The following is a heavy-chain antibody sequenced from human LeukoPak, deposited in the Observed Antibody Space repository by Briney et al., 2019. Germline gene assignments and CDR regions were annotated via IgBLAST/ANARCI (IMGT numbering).Heavy chain of an antibody. CDR2: IGSYT. CDR1: GFTFSNYW. CDR3: TGSSPGPNAFDI. D-gene: IGHD3-10*01. Sequence: GGSLRLSCAASGFTFSNYWMHWVRQAPGKGLVWVSRIGSYTAYADAVKGRFTISRDNAKNTVHLQMNSLRAEDTAVYYCTGSSPGPNAFDIWGQGTMVTVSS. V-gene: IGHV3-74*01. J-gene: IGHJ3*02.